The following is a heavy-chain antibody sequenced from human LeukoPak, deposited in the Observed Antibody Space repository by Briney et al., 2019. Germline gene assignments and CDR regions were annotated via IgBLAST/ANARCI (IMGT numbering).Heavy chain of an antibody. J-gene: IGHJ4*02. D-gene: IGHD6-19*01. V-gene: IGHV3-30*18. CDR3: AKDLSDSNFWYGELDY. Sequence: PGGSLRLSCAASGFIFSSYGMHWVRQAPGKGLEWVAAISNDGSHKYYADSVKGRFTISRDNSKNTLYLQMDSLRADDTAVYYCAKDLSDSNFWYGELDYWGQGTLVTVSS. CDR1: GFIFSSYG. CDR2: ISNDGSHK.